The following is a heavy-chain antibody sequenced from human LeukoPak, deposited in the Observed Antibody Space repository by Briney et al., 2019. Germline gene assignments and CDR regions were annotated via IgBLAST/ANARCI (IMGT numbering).Heavy chain of an antibody. D-gene: IGHD6-13*01. Sequence: ASVKVSCKASGYTFTSYGISWVRQAPGQRLEWMGWINAGNGNTKYSQKFQGRVTITRDTSASTAYMELSSLRSEDTAVYYCAVEGVGSSWYLLDYWGQGTLVTVSS. CDR3: AVEGVGSSWYLLDY. CDR1: GYTFTSYG. CDR2: INAGNGNT. V-gene: IGHV1-3*01. J-gene: IGHJ4*02.